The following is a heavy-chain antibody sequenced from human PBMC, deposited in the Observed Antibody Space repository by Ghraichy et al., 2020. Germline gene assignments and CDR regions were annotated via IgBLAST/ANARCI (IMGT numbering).Heavy chain of an antibody. J-gene: IGHJ4*02. Sequence: SETLSLTCTVSGGSISSSSYYWGWIRQPPGKGLEWIGSIYYSGSTYYNPSLKSRVTISVDTSKNQFSLKLSSVTAADTAVYYCASGSLTMVRGVMSNWGQGTLVTVSS. CDR3: ASGSLTMVRGVMSN. V-gene: IGHV4-39*01. D-gene: IGHD3-10*01. CDR2: IYYSGST. CDR1: GGSISSSSYY.